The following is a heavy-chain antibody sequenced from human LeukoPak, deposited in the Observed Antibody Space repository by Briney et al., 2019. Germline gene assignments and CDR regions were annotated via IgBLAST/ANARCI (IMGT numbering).Heavy chain of an antibody. D-gene: IGHD3-9*01. CDR3: ARGKGARHYDWLVKDH. CDR1: GFNLSTYS. V-gene: IGHV3-21*01. J-gene: IGHJ4*02. CDR2: ITTSHTYI. Sequence: PGGSLRLSCAASGFNLSTYSMHWVRQTPEKGLEWVSSITTSHTYIYYADSVRGRFTISRDSAKNSLYLQMISLRAEDTAIYYCARGKGARHYDWLVKDHWGQGTLVTVSS.